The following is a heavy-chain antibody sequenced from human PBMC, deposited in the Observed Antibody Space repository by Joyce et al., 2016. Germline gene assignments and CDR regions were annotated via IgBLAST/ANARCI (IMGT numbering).Heavy chain of an antibody. J-gene: IGHJ6*02. V-gene: IGHV3-21*01. Sequence: QLVESGGGVVKPGGSLRLSCEASGSTFSSSSMSWFRQAAGKGLEWFAAISGTSYYIFHAETVRGRFTVSRDNAKKTLYLQMNSLRAEDSAVFYCARGGISYYYAMDVWGQGTTVTVSS. CDR3: ARGGISYYYAMDV. D-gene: IGHD3-16*01. CDR2: ISGTSYYI. CDR1: GSTFSSSS.